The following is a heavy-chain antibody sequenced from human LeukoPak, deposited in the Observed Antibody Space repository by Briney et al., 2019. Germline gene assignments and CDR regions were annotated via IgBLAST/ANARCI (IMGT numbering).Heavy chain of an antibody. CDR1: GGSISSYY. J-gene: IGHJ3*02. CDR3: ARARGLYYDFWSGLNAFDI. D-gene: IGHD3-3*01. Sequence: SETPSLTCTVSGGSISSYYWSWIRQPPGKGLEWIGYIYYSGSTNYNPSLKSRVTISVDTSKNQFSLKLSSVTAADTAVYYCARARGLYYDFWSGLNAFDIWGQGTVVTVSS. V-gene: IGHV4-59*01. CDR2: IYYSGST.